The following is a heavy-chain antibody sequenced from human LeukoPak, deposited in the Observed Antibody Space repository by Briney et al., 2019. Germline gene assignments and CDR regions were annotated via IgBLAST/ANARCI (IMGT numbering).Heavy chain of an antibody. V-gene: IGHV3-23*01. J-gene: IGHJ4*02. Sequence: GGSLRLSCAASGFTFSTYAMSWVRQAPGAGLEWVSAISPAGDSTTDADSVKGRFTISRDNSKSTLYLQMNGLTAEDTALYYCARRLVTAGITDFFDSWGQGTLVSVSS. D-gene: IGHD2-2*01. CDR3: ARRLVTAGITDFFDS. CDR1: GFTFSTYA. CDR2: ISPAGDST.